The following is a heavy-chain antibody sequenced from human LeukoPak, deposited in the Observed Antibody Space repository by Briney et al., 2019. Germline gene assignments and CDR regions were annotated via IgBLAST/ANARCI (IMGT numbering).Heavy chain of an antibody. CDR3: ARDGFYYHYYMDV. J-gene: IGHJ6*03. CDR1: GGTVTSSTYF. CDR2: ISYSGAT. Sequence: SETLSLTRTLSGGTVTSSTYFWGWIRQPPGKGLEWIGSISYSGATYYNPSLKSRVSMSVHTSKNQFSLKLSSVTAADTAVYYCARDGFYYHYYMDVWGEGTTVTVSS. V-gene: IGHV4-39*07. D-gene: IGHD1-14*01.